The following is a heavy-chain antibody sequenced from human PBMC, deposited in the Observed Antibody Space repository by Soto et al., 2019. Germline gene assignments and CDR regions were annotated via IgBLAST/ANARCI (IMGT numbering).Heavy chain of an antibody. CDR1: GGSISNYY. CDR3: ARAGGLGAVAVDY. CDR2: IYYSGST. D-gene: IGHD6-19*01. J-gene: IGHJ4*02. Sequence: SETLSLTCTVSGGSISNYYWSWIRQHPGKGLEWIGYIYYSGSTNYNPSLKSRVTISVDTSKNQFSLKLSSVTAADTAVYYCARAGGLGAVAVDYWGQGTLVTVSS. V-gene: IGHV4-59*12.